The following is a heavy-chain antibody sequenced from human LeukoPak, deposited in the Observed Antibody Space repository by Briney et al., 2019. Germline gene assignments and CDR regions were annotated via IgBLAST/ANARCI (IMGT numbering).Heavy chain of an antibody. D-gene: IGHD6-13*01. Sequence: GGSLRLSCAASGFTFSTYSMNWVRQGPGKGLEWVSYISISRSIIYYADTVKGRFTISRDNAKNSLYLQMNSLRVEDTAVYYCAYWAGTADGFNGPFDYWGPGTLVTVSS. CDR1: GFTFSTYS. J-gene: IGHJ4*02. CDR3: AYWAGTADGFNGPFDY. V-gene: IGHV3-48*01. CDR2: ISISRSII.